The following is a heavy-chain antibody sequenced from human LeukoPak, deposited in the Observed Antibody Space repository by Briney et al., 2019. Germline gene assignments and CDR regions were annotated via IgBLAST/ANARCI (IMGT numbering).Heavy chain of an antibody. CDR3: ATGLWLGELFGYFDY. CDR1: GYTFTGYY. D-gene: IGHD3-10*01. Sequence: GASVKVSCKASGYTFTGYYMHWVRQAPGQGLEWMGLINPTGGSTGYAQKFQGRVTMTRDMSTSTDYMELSSLRSEDTAVYYCATGLWLGELFGYFDYWGQGTLVTVSS. J-gene: IGHJ4*02. CDR2: INPTGGST. V-gene: IGHV1-46*01.